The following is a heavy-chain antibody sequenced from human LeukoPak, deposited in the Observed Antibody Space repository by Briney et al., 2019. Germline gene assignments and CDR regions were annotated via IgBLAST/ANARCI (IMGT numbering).Heavy chain of an antibody. J-gene: IGHJ3*02. V-gene: IGHV5-51*01. CDR1: GYSFTSYW. D-gene: IGHD6-13*01. CDR2: IYPGDSDT. Sequence: GESLKISCKGSGYSFTSYWIGWVRQMPGKGLEWMGIIYPGDSDTRYSPSFQGQVTISADKSISTAYLQWSSLKASDTAMYYYARQGGTRSSWYQGDAFDIWGQGTMVTVSS. CDR3: ARQGGTRSSWYQGDAFDI.